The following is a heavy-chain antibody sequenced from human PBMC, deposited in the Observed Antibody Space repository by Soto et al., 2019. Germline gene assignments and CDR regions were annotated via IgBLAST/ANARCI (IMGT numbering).Heavy chain of an antibody. J-gene: IGHJ4*02. V-gene: IGHV1-18*01. Sequence: ASVKVSCKASGYTFTSYGISWVRQAPGQGREWMGWISAYNGNTNYAQKLQGRVTMTTDTSTSTAYMELRSLRSDDTAVYYCARDERYYYDSSGLYYFDYWGQGTLVTVSS. CDR1: GYTFTSYG. CDR3: ARDERYYYDSSGLYYFDY. D-gene: IGHD3-22*01. CDR2: ISAYNGNT.